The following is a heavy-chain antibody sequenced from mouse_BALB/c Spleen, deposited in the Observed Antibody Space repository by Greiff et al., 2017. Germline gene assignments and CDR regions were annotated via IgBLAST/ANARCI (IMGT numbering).Heavy chain of an antibody. Sequence: VKLVESGPGLVAPSQSLSIPCTVSGFSLTSYGVHWVRQSPGKGLEWLGVIWSGGSTDYNAAFISRLSISKDNSKSQVFFKMNSLKANDTAIYYCARSSLLRLRDYAMDYWGQGTSVTVSS. CDR3: ARSSLLRLRDYAMDY. CDR1: GFSLTSYG. CDR2: IWSGGST. D-gene: IGHD1-2*01. J-gene: IGHJ4*01. V-gene: IGHV2-2*02.